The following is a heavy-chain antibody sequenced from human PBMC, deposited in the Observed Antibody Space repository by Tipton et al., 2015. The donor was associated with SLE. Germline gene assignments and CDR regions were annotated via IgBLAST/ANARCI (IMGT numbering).Heavy chain of an antibody. V-gene: IGHV4-31*03. J-gene: IGHJ6*03. CDR2: IHHKGST. CDR3: AGNLWGFHFYYMDV. Sequence: TLSLTCTVSGGSISSGGHYWSWIRQHPGKGLEWIGYIHHKGSTYYNPSLRSRLTISVDTSKNQFSLNLTSVTAAETAVYYCAGNLWGFHFYYMDVWGKGTTVTVSS. CDR1: GGSISSGGHY. D-gene: IGHD1-14*01.